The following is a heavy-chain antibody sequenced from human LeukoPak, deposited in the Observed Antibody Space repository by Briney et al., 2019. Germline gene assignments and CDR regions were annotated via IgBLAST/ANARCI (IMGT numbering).Heavy chain of an antibody. V-gene: IGHV3-7*03. Sequence: PGGSLRLSCADSGITFSSYWMSWVRQAPGKGLEWVANIKQDGGEKYYVDSVKGRFTISRDNAKNSLYLQMNNLRVEDTAVYYCAKKYSNSWPAFDYWGQGTLVTVSS. D-gene: IGHD4-11*01. J-gene: IGHJ4*02. CDR2: IKQDGGEK. CDR1: GITFSSYW. CDR3: AKKYSNSWPAFDY.